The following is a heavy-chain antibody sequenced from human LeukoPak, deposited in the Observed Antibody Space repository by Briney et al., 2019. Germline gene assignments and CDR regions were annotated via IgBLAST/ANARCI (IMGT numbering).Heavy chain of an antibody. V-gene: IGHV3-23*01. CDR2: ISGSGGST. Sequence: PGGSLRLSCAASGFTFSSYAMSWVRQAPGKGLEWVSAISGSGGSTYYADSVKGRFTISRDNSKNTLYLQMNSLRAEDTAVYYYPKGDSSGYYRLYYFDYWGQGTLVTVSS. CDR1: GFTFSSYA. CDR3: PKGDSSGYYRLYYFDY. J-gene: IGHJ4*02. D-gene: IGHD3-22*01.